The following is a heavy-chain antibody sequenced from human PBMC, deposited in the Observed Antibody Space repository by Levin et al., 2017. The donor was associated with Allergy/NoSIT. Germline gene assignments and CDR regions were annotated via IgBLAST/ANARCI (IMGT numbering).Heavy chain of an antibody. Sequence: ASVKVSCKASGYTFTSYAMHWVRQAPGQRLEWMGWINAGNGNTKYSQKFQGRVTITRDTSASTAYMELSSLRSEDTAVYYCARDLVRGVGSGSYYNSPRYWGQGTLVTVSS. V-gene: IGHV1-3*01. D-gene: IGHD3-10*01. CDR2: INAGNGNT. CDR3: ARDLVRGVGSGSYYNSPRY. J-gene: IGHJ4*02. CDR1: GYTFTSYA.